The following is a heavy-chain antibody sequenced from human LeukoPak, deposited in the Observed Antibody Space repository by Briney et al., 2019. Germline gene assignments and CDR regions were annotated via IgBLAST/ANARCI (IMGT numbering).Heavy chain of an antibody. CDR1: GFTFSSYA. CDR2: ISGSGGST. CDR3: ARDRAYFEPYYYYYYMDV. J-gene: IGHJ6*03. V-gene: IGHV3-23*01. Sequence: GGSLRLSCAASGFTFSSYAMSWVRQAPGKGLEWVSAISGSGGSTYYADSAKGRFTISRDNSKNTLYLQMNSLRAEDTAVYYCARDRAYFEPYYYYYYMDVWGKGTTVTVSS. D-gene: IGHD3-9*01.